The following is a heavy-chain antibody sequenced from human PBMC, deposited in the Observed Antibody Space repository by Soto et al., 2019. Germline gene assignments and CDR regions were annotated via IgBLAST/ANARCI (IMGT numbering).Heavy chain of an antibody. CDR1: GGTFSSYA. CDR2: IIPIFGTA. V-gene: IGHV1-69*06. D-gene: IGHD5-12*01. Sequence: SVKVSCKASGGTFSSYAISWVRQAPGQGLEWMGGIIPIFGTANYAQKFQGRVTITADKSTSTAYMELSSLRSEDTAVYYCVRMATTQYPFDYWGQGTLVTVSS. J-gene: IGHJ4*02. CDR3: VRMATTQYPFDY.